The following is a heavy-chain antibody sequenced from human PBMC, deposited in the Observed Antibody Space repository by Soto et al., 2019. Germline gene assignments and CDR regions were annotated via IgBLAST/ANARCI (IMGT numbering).Heavy chain of an antibody. D-gene: IGHD6-19*01. CDR2: ISYDGSNK. Sequence: GGSLRLSCAASGFTFSSYGMHWVRQAPGKGLEWVAVISYDGSNKYYADSVKGRFTISRDNSKNTLYLQMNSLRAEDTAVYYCAKDMYSSGWAPMDEGRDIWGQGTMVTVSS. CDR1: GFTFSSYG. CDR3: AKDMYSSGWAPMDEGRDI. V-gene: IGHV3-30*18. J-gene: IGHJ3*02.